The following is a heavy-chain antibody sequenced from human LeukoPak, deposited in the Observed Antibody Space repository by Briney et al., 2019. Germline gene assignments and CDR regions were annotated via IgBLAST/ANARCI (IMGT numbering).Heavy chain of an antibody. CDR1: GYTFTSYG. CDR2: ISAYNGNT. V-gene: IGHV1-18*01. D-gene: IGHD2-21*02. J-gene: IGHJ6*03. CDR3: ARVCGGDCYPLDYHCYYYMDV. Sequence: GASVKVSCKASGYTFTSYGISWVRQAPGQGLEWMGWISAYNGNTNYAQKLQGRVTMTTDTSTSTAYMELRSLRSDDTAVYYCARVCGGDCYPLDYHCYYYMDVWGKGTTVTVSS.